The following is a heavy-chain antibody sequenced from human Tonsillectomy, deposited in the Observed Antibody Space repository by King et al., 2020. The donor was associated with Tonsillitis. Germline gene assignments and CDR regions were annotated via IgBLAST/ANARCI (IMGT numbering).Heavy chain of an antibody. CDR2: IYHSGST. J-gene: IGHJ4*02. CDR1: GHSISSGYY. CDR3: VREAPATY. Sequence: VQLQESGPGLVKPSETLSLTCSVSGHSISSGYYWGWIRQPPGKGLEWIGSIYHSGSTYYNPSLKSRVTMLVDTSKNQFSLKLRSVTAADTAVYYCVREAPATYWGQGTLVTASS. V-gene: IGHV4-38-2*02.